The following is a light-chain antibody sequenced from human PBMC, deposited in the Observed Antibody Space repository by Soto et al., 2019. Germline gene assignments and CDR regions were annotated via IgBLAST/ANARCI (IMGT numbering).Light chain of an antibody. CDR3: QQYNKWPPLT. V-gene: IGKV3-15*01. J-gene: IGKJ4*01. CDR2: GAS. CDR1: QSVSSSY. Sequence: EIMLTQSPGTLSLTPGERATLSCRASQSVSSSYLAWYQQKPGQAPTLLIYGASTRATGIPARFSGSGSGTEFTLTISSLLSEDFAVYYCQQYNKWPPLTFGGGTKVDI.